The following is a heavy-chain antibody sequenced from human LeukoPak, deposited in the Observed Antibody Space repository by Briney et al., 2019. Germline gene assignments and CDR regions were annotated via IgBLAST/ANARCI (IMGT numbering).Heavy chain of an antibody. CDR1: GFTFSTYW. CDR2: INSDGSSI. Sequence: GGSLRLSCAASGFTFSTYWMHWVRQAPGKGLVCVSRINSDGSSINYADSVKGRFTISRDNAKNTLYLQMNNLRAEDTAVYYCARGRYYFEYWGQGTLVTVSS. CDR3: ARGRYYFEY. D-gene: IGHD4-17*01. V-gene: IGHV3-74*01. J-gene: IGHJ4*02.